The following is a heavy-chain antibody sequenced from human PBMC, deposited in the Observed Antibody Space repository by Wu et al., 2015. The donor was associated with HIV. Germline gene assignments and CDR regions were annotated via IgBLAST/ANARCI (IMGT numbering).Heavy chain of an antibody. Sequence: QVQLVQSGAEVKKPGASVKVSCKASGYTFTGYYMHWVRQAPGQGLEWMGWINPNSGGTNYAQKFQGRVTMTRDTSISTAYMELSRLRSDDTAVYYCARDQANHYDSSGYYVAGLGYWGQGTLVTVSS. D-gene: IGHD3-22*01. V-gene: IGHV1-2*02. CDR2: INPNSGGT. J-gene: IGHJ4*02. CDR3: ARDQANHYDSSGYYVAGLGY. CDR1: GYTFTGYY.